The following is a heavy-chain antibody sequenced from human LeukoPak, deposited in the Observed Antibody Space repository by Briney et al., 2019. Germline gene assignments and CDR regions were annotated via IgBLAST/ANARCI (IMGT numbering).Heavy chain of an antibody. Sequence: SETLSLTCAVYGGSFSGYYWSWIRQPPGKGLEWIGEINNSGSTNYNPSLKSRVTISVDTSKNQFSLKLSSVTAADTAVYYCARRLNYYYGSGSYYKNWGQGTLVTVSS. CDR2: INNSGST. CDR1: GGSFSGYY. CDR3: ARRLNYYYGSGSYYKN. D-gene: IGHD3-10*01. J-gene: IGHJ4*02. V-gene: IGHV4-34*01.